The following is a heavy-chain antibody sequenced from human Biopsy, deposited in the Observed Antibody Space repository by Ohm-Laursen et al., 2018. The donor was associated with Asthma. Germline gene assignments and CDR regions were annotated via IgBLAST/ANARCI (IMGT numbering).Heavy chain of an antibody. CDR1: GDSLGSFINYA. D-gene: IGHD5-12*01. CDR2: LIPVLGKA. CDR3: ARGYSGTDRIVYYYSGMEV. J-gene: IGHJ6*02. Sequence: GASVKVSCKASGDSLGSFINYAISWVRQAPRQGLKWMGGLIPVLGKADYAPMFEGRVTITADESTSTAYLELTSLRFEDTAVYYCARGYSGTDRIVYYYSGMEVWGQGTTVTVSS. V-gene: IGHV1-69*10.